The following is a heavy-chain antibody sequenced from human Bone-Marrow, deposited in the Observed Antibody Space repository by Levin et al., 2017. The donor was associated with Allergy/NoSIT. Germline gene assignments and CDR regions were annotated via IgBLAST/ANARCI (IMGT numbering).Heavy chain of an antibody. D-gene: IGHD2-21*02. V-gene: IGHV3-53*01. CDR2: ISNVDNT. CDR3: ARGGNCDGGACYGTNDY. Sequence: GGSLRLSCEASGFTVSSHYMSWVRQAPGKGLEWVSVISNVDNTYYAASVKGRFTISRDNSKNTVYLQMNSLRAEDSALYYCARGGNCDGGACYGTNDYWGQGTPVTVSS. CDR1: GFTVSSHY. J-gene: IGHJ4*02.